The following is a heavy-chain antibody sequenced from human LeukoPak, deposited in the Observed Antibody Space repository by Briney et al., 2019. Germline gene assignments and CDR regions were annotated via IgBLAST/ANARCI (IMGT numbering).Heavy chain of an antibody. CDR1: GGSFSGYY. D-gene: IGHD6-19*01. J-gene: IGHJ4*02. CDR3: ARGTAVAGTAVDY. Sequence: KPSETLSLTCAVYGGSFSGYYWSWIRQPPGKGLEWIGEINHSGSTNYNPSLKSRVTISVDTSKNQFSLKLSSVTAADTAVYYCARGTAVAGTAVDYWGQGTLVTVSS. CDR2: INHSGST. V-gene: IGHV4-34*01.